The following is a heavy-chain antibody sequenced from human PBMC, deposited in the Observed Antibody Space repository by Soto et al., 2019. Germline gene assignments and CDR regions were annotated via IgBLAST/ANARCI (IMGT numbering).Heavy chain of an antibody. CDR1: GYIFTSYW. J-gene: IGHJ5*02. CDR3: ARKDKSGYFNWFDP. V-gene: IGHV5-51*01. CDR2: IFPSDSDT. D-gene: IGHD3-22*01. Sequence: GESLKISCRTSGYIFTSYWIAWVRQMPGKGLEWMGIIFPSDSDTRYSPSFQGQVTISADRSTSTVFLQWASLKASDTAVYFCARKDKSGYFNWFDPWGQGTLVTVSS.